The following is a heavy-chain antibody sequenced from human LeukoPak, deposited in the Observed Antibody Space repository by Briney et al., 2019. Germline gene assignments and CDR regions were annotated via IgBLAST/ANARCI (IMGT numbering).Heavy chain of an antibody. CDR1: GFTFSSYS. CDR2: ISSSSSYI. D-gene: IGHD6-19*01. CDR3: AREGSGLHFDY. Sequence: GGSLRLSXAASGFTFSSYSTNWVRQAPGKGLEWVSSISSSSSYIYYADSVKGRFTISRDNAKNSLYLQMNSLRAEDTAVYYCAREGSGLHFDYWGQGTLITVSS. J-gene: IGHJ4*02. V-gene: IGHV3-21*01.